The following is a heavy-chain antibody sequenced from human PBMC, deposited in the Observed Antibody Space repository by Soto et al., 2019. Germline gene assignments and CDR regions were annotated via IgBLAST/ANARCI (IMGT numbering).Heavy chain of an antibody. CDR2: ISASNGNT. Sequence: QVQLVQSGAEVKKPGASVRVSCKASGYNFTNYGISWVRQAPGQGLEWMAWISASNGNTNFAQKFLGRVTVTTDRSTTTAYMEMRRLKSGDTAVYYCAREPCSADDCYLDHWGRGTLVTVSS. V-gene: IGHV1-18*04. CDR3: AREPCSADDCYLDH. CDR1: GYNFTNYG. J-gene: IGHJ4*02. D-gene: IGHD2-21*02.